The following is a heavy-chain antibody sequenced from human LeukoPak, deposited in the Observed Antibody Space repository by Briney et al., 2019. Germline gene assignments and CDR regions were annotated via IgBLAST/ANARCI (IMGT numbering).Heavy chain of an antibody. D-gene: IGHD3-22*01. CDR3: ARVCYDSSGYHGDYFDY. Sequence: GGSLRLSCAASGFTFSSYAMSWVRQAPGKGLEWVANIKQDGSEKYYVDSVKGRFTISRDNAKNSLYLQMNSLRAEDTAVYYCARVCYDSSGYHGDYFDYWGQGTLVTVSS. CDR1: GFTFSSYA. CDR2: IKQDGSEK. J-gene: IGHJ4*02. V-gene: IGHV3-7*01.